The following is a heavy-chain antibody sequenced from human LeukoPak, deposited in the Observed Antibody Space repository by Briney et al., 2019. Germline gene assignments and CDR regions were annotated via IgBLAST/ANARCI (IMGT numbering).Heavy chain of an antibody. CDR2: ISSGSATT. Sequence: GGSLRLSCAASGFTFSSYWMSWVRQAPGKGLEWVSHISSGSATTFYADSVKGRFTISRDNTRNSLSLQMNDLRVEDTAVYYCTRDRGSTTMLRGVNHYWGQGTLVTVSS. V-gene: IGHV3-48*04. CDR3: TRDRGSTTMLRGVNHY. J-gene: IGHJ4*02. D-gene: IGHD3-10*01. CDR1: GFTFSSYW.